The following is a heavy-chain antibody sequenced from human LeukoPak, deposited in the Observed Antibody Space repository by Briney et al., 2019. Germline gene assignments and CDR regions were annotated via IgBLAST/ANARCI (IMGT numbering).Heavy chain of an antibody. D-gene: IGHD5-12*01. Sequence: ASVKVSCKASGYTFTSYDINWVRQASGQGLEWMAWMNPNNGNTGNAQKFQGRVTLTRITSISTAYMELSGLRSEDTAVYYCAVGVLSGGHEWAFYIWGQGTMVTVSS. CDR3: AVGVLSGGHEWAFYI. V-gene: IGHV1-8*01. CDR1: GYTFTSYD. CDR2: MNPNNGNT. J-gene: IGHJ3*02.